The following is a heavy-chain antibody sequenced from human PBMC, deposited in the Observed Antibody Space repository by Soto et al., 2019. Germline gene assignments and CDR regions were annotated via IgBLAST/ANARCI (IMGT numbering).Heavy chain of an antibody. CDR1: GYTLTELS. CDR3: ATSPSTIFGVVTSEDYYGMDV. J-gene: IGHJ6*02. CDR2: FDPEDGET. D-gene: IGHD3-3*01. V-gene: IGHV1-24*01. Sequence: AASVKVSCKVSGYTLTELSMHWVRQAPGKGLEWMGGFDPEDGETIYAQKFQGRVTMTEDTSTDTAYMELSSLRSEDTAVYYCATSPSTIFGVVTSEDYYGMDVWGQGTTVTVSS.